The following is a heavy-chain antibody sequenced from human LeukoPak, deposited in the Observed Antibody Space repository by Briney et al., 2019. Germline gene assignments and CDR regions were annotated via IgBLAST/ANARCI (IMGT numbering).Heavy chain of an antibody. Sequence: GGSLRLSCAASGFTFKNFDMSWIRQAPGKGLEWVSYISSSGSTIYYADSVKGRFTISRDNAKNSLYLQMNSLRAGDTAVYYCVREPYYFDYWGQGTLVTVSS. CDR2: ISSSGSTI. V-gene: IGHV3-11*01. CDR1: GFTFKNFD. CDR3: VREPYYFDY. J-gene: IGHJ4*02.